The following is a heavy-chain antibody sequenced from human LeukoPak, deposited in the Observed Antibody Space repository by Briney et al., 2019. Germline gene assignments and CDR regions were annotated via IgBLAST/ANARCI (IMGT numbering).Heavy chain of an antibody. CDR3: AKVGAIVVVTYVLY. V-gene: IGHV4-34*01. J-gene: IGHJ4*02. CDR2: INHSGST. CDR1: GGSFSGYY. D-gene: IGHD2-21*02. Sequence: SETLSLTCAVYGGSFSGYYWSWIRQPPGKGLEWIGEINHSGSTNYNPSLKSRVTISVDTSKNQFSLKLSSVTAADTAVYYCAKVGAIVVVTYVLYWGQGTLVTVSS.